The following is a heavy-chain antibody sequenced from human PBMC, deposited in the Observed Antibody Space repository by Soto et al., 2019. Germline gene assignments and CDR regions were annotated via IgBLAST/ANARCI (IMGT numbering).Heavy chain of an antibody. CDR2: IYYSGST. D-gene: IGHD3-22*01. CDR3: ATDQADYYDSSGYGMDV. CDR1: GGSISSGGYY. V-gene: IGHV4-31*03. J-gene: IGHJ6*02. Sequence: SETLSLTCNVSGGSISSGGYYWGWIRQHPGKGLEWIGYIYYSGSTYYNPSLKRRVTISVDTSKNQFSLKLSSVTAADTAVYYCATDQADYYDSSGYGMDVWGQGTTVTVSS.